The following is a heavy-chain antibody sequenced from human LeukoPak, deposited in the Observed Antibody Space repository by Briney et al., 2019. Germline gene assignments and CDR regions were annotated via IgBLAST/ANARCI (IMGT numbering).Heavy chain of an antibody. D-gene: IGHD2-2*01. CDR2: ISGSGGST. CDR1: GFTFSSYA. Sequence: GGSLRLSCAASGFTFSSYAMSWVRQAPGKGLEWVSAISGSGGSTYYADSVKGRFTISRDNSKNTLYLQMNSLRAEDTAVYYCAKGVAVVPAATHFDYWGQGTLVTVSS. V-gene: IGHV3-23*01. J-gene: IGHJ4*02. CDR3: AKGVAVVPAATHFDY.